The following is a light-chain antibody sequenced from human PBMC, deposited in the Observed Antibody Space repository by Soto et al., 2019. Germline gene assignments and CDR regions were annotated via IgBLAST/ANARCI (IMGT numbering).Light chain of an antibody. V-gene: IGLV2-14*01. Sequence: QSALTQPASVSGSPGQSITISCTGTSSDVGGYNYVSWYQQHPGKAPKLMIYDVSNRPLGVSNRFSGSKSGNTASLTISGLQAEDGADYFCSSYTISSIVFGGGTKLTVL. CDR3: SSYTISSIV. CDR2: DVS. J-gene: IGLJ2*01. CDR1: SSDVGGYNY.